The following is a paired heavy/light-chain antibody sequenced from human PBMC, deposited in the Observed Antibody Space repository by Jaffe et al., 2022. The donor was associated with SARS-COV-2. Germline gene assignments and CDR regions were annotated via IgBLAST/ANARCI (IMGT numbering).Light chain of an antibody. J-gene: IGLJ1*01. Sequence: QSALTQPASVSGSPGQSITISCTGTSSDVGGYNYVSWYQQHPGKAPKLMIYDVSNRPSGVSTRFSGSKSGNTASLTISGLQAEDEADYYCSSYTSTSTLVFGTGTKVTVL. CDR3: SSYTSTSTLV. CDR2: DVS. V-gene: IGLV2-14*01. CDR1: SSDVGGYNY.
Heavy chain of an antibody. CDR1: GYSFTNYW. V-gene: IGHV5-51*01. CDR2: IYPGDSDT. CDR3: ARSLRHFDWRRTPYFDY. J-gene: IGHJ4*02. Sequence: EVQLVQSGAEVKKPGESLKISCKGSGYSFTNYWIGWVRQMPGKGLEWMGIIYPGDSDTRYSPSFQGQVTISADKSTSTAYLQWSSLKASDTAMYYCARSLRHFDWRRTPYFDYWGQGTLVTVSS. D-gene: IGHD3-9*01.